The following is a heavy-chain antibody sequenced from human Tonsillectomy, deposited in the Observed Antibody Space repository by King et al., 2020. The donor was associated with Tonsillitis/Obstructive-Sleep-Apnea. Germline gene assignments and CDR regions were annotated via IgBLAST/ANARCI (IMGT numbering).Heavy chain of an antibody. Sequence: QLVQSGGGLVQPGGSLRLSCAASGFTFSDHYMDWVRQAPGKGLEWVGRTRNKAHSYTTEYAASVKGRFTIPRDDSENSLYLQMNSLKTEDTAVYYCARVRTSSPVYNLDYWGQGTLVTVSS. J-gene: IGHJ4*02. CDR3: ARVRTSSPVYNLDY. V-gene: IGHV3-72*01. CDR2: TRNKAHSYTT. CDR1: GFTFSDHY. D-gene: IGHD1-14*01.